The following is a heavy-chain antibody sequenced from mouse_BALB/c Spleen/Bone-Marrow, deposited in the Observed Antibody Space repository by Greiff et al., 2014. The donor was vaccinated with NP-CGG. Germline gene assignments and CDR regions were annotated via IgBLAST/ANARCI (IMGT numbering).Heavy chain of an antibody. CDR2: IDPSTTET. CDR1: GYTFTTYW. CDR3: ARWTLALDY. Sequence: QVQLQQSGPELVGPGTSVKMSCKASGYTFTTYWMHWVRQRPGQGLEWIGMIDPSTTETKLNQKFKDKATLNVDKSSNTAYMQLSSLTSEDSAVFYCARWTLALDYWGQGTSVTVSS. V-gene: IGHV1-59*01. J-gene: IGHJ4*01.